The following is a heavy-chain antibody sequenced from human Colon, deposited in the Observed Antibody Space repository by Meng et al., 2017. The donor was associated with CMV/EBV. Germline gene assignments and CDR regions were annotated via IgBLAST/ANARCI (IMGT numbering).Heavy chain of an antibody. V-gene: IGHV3-74*01. CDR1: GFTFSSYW. CDR2: ISSDGSGT. J-gene: IGHJ4*02. D-gene: IGHD6-13*01. Sequence: GGSLRLSCAASGFTFSSYWMSWVRQAPGKGLVWVSRISSDGSGTSYADSVKGRFTVSRDNAKNTLYLQVNSLRAEDTAVYYCARGNSHSFDYWGQGTLVTVSS. CDR3: ARGNSHSFDY.